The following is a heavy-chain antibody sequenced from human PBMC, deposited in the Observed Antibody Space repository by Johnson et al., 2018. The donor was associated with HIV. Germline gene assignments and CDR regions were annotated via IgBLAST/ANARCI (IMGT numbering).Heavy chain of an antibody. J-gene: IGHJ3*02. D-gene: IGHD4-23*01. Sequence: VQLVESGGGLIQPGGSLRLSCAASGFTVSSNYMSWVRQAPGKGLEWVSGINWNGGSTGYADSVKGRFTISRDNGKNSLYLQMDSLRAEDTAVYYCARELRGLGAFDIWGQGTMVTVSS. CDR3: ARELRGLGAFDI. CDR2: INWNGGST. CDR1: GFTVSSNY. V-gene: IGHV3-53*01.